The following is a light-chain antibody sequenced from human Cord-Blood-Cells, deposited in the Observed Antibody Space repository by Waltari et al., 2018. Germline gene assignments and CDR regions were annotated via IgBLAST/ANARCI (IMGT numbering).Light chain of an antibody. CDR2: AAS. CDR1: QSISSY. V-gene: IGKV1-39*01. Sequence: DIQMTQSPSSLSASVGDSVTITCRASQSISSYLNWYQQKPGKAPKLLIYAASSLQSGVPSRFSGSGSGTDVTLTISSLQPEDFATYYCQQSYSTPPTFGGGTKVEIK. CDR3: QQSYSTPPT. J-gene: IGKJ4*01.